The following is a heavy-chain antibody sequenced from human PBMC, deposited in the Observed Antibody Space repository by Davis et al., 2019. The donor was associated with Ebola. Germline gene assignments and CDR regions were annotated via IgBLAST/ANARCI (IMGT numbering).Heavy chain of an antibody. V-gene: IGHV1-18*04. J-gene: IGHJ4*02. Sequence: ASAKVSCKASGYTITNYYMHWVRQAPGQGLEWMGWIIAYNGNTNYSQILQGRVTMTTDTSASTAYMELSSLRSEDTAVYYSARDRYNWNDVHFDYWGQGTLVTVSS. D-gene: IGHD1-20*01. CDR1: GYTITNYY. CDR2: IIAYNGNT. CDR3: ARDRYNWNDVHFDY.